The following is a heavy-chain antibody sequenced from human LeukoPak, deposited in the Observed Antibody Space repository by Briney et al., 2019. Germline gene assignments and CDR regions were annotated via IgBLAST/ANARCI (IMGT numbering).Heavy chain of an antibody. Sequence: ASVKVSCKASGYTFTNYGITWVRQAPGQGLEWMGWISGYQGSTKYAQNFQGRVTMTIDTSTSTAYMDLRSLRSDDTAIYFCARSDLGTIAVGPFNYWGQGTLVAVSS. CDR2: ISGYQGST. D-gene: IGHD5-24*01. V-gene: IGHV1-18*01. CDR3: ARSDLGTIAVGPFNY. J-gene: IGHJ4*02. CDR1: GYTFTNYG.